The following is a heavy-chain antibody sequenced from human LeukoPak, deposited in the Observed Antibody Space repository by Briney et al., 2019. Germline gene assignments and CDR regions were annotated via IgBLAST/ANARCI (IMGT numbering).Heavy chain of an antibody. D-gene: IGHD1-26*01. CDR3: VRDLGGATKVPPYFDY. CDR2: INAHSGDT. CDR1: RYTFTGYF. J-gene: IGHJ4*02. Sequence: ASVKVSCKASRYTFTGYFMHWVRQAPGHGLERMGWINAHSGDTNYAQEFQGRVTMTRDTSIDTAYMELSRLTSDDTAVYYCVRDLGGATKVPPYFDYWGQGTLVTVSS. V-gene: IGHV1-2*02.